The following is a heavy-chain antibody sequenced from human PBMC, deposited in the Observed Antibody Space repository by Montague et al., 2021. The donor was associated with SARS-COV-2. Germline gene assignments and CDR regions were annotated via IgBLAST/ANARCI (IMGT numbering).Heavy chain of an antibody. CDR1: GGSIGSSSHY. CDR2: IYYSGTT. V-gene: IGHV4-39*01. J-gene: IGHJ4*02. D-gene: IGHD2/OR15-2a*01. Sequence: SETLSLTCSASGGSIGSSSHYWAWIRQPPGRRLEWIGTIYYSGTTLYHPSLKSRTTMSVDTSDNQFSLQLNSVSATDTAIYYCARAQMAVTEYYPDYWGQGILVTVSS. CDR3: ARAQMAVTEYYPDY.